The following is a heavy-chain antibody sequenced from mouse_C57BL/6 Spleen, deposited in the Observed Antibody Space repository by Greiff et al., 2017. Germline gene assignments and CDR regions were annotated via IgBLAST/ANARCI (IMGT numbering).Heavy chain of an antibody. V-gene: IGHV1-69*01. J-gene: IGHJ3*01. Sequence: QVQLQQPGAELVMPGASVKLSCKASGYTFTSYWMHWVKQRPGQGLEWIGEIDPSDSYTNYNQKFKGKSTLTVDKSSSTAYMQLSSLTSEDSAVYYCARGPSSPAWFAYWGQGTLVTVSA. CDR1: GYTFTSYW. CDR3: ARGPSSPAWFAY. CDR2: IDPSDSYT.